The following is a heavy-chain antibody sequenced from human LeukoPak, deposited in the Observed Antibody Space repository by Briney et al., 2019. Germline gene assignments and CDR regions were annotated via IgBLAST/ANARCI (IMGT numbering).Heavy chain of an antibody. CDR3: ARAGVVVPATNWFDP. CDR2: INHSGST. CDR1: GGSFSGYY. J-gene: IGHJ5*02. D-gene: IGHD2-2*01. Sequence: PSETPSLTCAVYGGSFSGYYWSWIRQPPGKGLEWIGEINHSGSTNYNPSLKSRVTISVDTSKNQFSLKLSSVTAADTAVYYCARAGVVVPATNWFDPWGQGTLVTVSS. V-gene: IGHV4-34*01.